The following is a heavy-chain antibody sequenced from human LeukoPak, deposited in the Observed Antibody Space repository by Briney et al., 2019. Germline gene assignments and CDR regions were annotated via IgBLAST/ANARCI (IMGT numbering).Heavy chain of an antibody. CDR2: IYYSGST. CDR3: ARTGYCSGGSCPIDY. CDR1: GGSTSSSSYY. D-gene: IGHD2-15*01. V-gene: IGHV4-39*07. Sequence: PSETLSLTCTVSGGSTSSSSYYWGWIRQPPGKGLEWIGSIYYSGSTYYNPSLKSRVTISVDTSRNQFSLKLSSVTAADTAVYYCARTGYCSGGSCPIDYWGQGTLVTVSS. J-gene: IGHJ4*02.